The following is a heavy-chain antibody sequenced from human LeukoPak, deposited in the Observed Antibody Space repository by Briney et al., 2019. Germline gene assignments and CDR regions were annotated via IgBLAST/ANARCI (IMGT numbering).Heavy chain of an antibody. J-gene: IGHJ6*02. CDR2: IRSKANSYAT. V-gene: IGHV3-73*01. CDR3: TRRYYYGSGSYAYYYYYYGMDV. Sequence: GGSLKLSCAASGFTFSGSAMHWVRQASGKGLEWVGRIRSKANSYATAYAASVKGRFTISRDDSENTAYLQMNSLKTEDTAVYYCTRRYYYGSGSYAYYYYYYGMDVWGQGTTVTVSS. CDR1: GFTFSGSA. D-gene: IGHD3-10*01.